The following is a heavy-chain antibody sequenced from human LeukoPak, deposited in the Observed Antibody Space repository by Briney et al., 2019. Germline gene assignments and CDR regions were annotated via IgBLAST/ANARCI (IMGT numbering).Heavy chain of an antibody. CDR2: ISGAGSPK. CDR1: GFTFRDYY. J-gene: IGHJ6*02. V-gene: IGHV3-11*01. Sequence: GGSLRLSGAASGFTFRDYYMNWIRQAPGKGLEWISYISGAGSPKNYADSVKGRFTVSRDNAKNSMYLQINSLRVEDTAVYCCARAGDMDVWGRGTTLTVSS. CDR3: ARAGDMDV.